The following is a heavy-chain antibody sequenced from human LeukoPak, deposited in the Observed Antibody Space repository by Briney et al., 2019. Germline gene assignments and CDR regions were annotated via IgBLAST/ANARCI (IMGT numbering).Heavy chain of an antibody. CDR3: AKPPGLRRLDP. Sequence: GGSLRLACAASGFTFSSYAMNWGRQAPGKGLAWGSGINNSVASTYYAASVKGRFTISRYNPQNTLYLQMTTLRPPDTAVYYCAKPPGLRRLDPWGQGTLVTAPS. J-gene: IGHJ5*02. CDR2: INNSVAST. V-gene: IGHV3-23*01. CDR1: GFTFSSYA. D-gene: IGHD3-10*01.